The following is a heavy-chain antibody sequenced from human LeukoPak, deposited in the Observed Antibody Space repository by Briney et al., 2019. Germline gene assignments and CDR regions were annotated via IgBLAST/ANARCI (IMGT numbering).Heavy chain of an antibody. CDR1: GGTFSSYA. V-gene: IGHV1-69*05. Sequence: SVKVSCKASGGTFSSYAISWVRQAPGQGLEWMGGIIPIFGTANYAQKFQGRVTITTDESTSTAYMELSSLRSEDTAVYYCARAGPRGVVAATPFDYWGQGTLVTVSS. CDR2: IIPIFGTA. D-gene: IGHD2-15*01. CDR3: ARAGPRGVVAATPFDY. J-gene: IGHJ4*02.